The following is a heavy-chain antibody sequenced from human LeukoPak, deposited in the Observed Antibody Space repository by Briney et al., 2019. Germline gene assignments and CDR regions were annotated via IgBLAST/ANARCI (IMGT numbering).Heavy chain of an antibody. CDR3: AKEGSGSLWSFDS. CDR1: GFTFSSYG. CDR2: VSSAGTTT. V-gene: IGHV3-30*18. Sequence: GGSLRLSCAASGFTFSSYGMHWVRQAPGKGLEWVAVVSSAGTTTYYADSVQGRSTISRDNSKNTVYLQMNSLEHEDTAVYYCAKEGSGSLWSFDSWGQGTLVTVSS. D-gene: IGHD3-10*01. J-gene: IGHJ4*02.